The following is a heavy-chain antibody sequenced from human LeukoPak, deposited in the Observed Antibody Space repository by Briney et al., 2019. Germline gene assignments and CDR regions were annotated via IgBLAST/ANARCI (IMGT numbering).Heavy chain of an antibody. J-gene: IGHJ3*02. V-gene: IGHV4-4*07. Sequence: KASETLSLTCTVSGGSISSYYWSWIRQPAGKGLEWIGRIYTSGSTNYNPSLKSRVTMSVDTSKNQFSLKLSSVTAADTAVYYCARSSVILGPDAFDIWGQGTMVTVSS. CDR1: GGSISSYY. D-gene: IGHD2-21*01. CDR2: IYTSGST. CDR3: ARSSVILGPDAFDI.